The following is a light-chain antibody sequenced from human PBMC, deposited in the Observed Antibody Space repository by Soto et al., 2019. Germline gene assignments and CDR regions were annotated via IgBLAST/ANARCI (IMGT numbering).Light chain of an antibody. Sequence: DIVLTQSPCTLALSAGERATLSCRASQSVSRNHLAWYQQKPGQAPSLLIYGGSSRATGIPVRLSGSGSETDFTLTITRLEPEDFAVYYCQQYSSSRTFGQGTKVDIK. CDR2: GGS. CDR3: QQYSSSRT. V-gene: IGKV3-20*01. CDR1: QSVSRNH. J-gene: IGKJ1*01.